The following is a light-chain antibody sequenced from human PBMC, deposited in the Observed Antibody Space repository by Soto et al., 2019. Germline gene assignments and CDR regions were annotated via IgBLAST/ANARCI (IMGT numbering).Light chain of an antibody. CDR3: QQYNTYPWT. CDR1: QSIRRR. CDR2: DAS. Sequence: DIQMAQSPSTLSASVGGRVTITCRASQSIRRRLAWYQQKPGKAPNLLIYDASSLESGVPSRFSGGGSGTEFTLTISSLQPEGFATYYCQQYNTYPWTFGQGTKVELK. V-gene: IGKV1-5*01. J-gene: IGKJ1*01.